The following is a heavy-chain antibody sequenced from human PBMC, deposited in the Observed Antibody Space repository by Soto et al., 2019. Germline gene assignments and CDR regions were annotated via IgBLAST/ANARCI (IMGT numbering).Heavy chain of an antibody. Sequence: ASVKVSCKASGYIFTSYGISWVRQAPGQGLEWMGWISVYNGNTKYAQNLQGRVTMTRDTSTRTVYMELKNLTSYVTAVYSCARDPRPHDILIGRYNIKWFDPWGQGTLVTVSS. D-gene: IGHD3-9*01. V-gene: IGHV1-18*01. CDR3: ARDPRPHDILIGRYNIKWFDP. J-gene: IGHJ5*02. CDR2: ISVYNGNT. CDR1: GYIFTSYG.